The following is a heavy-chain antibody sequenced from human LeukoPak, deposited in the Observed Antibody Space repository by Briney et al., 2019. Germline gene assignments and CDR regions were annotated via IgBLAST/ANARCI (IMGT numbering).Heavy chain of an antibody. CDR1: GFTFSSYG. CDR2: IRYDGSNK. CDR3: AKNAGYSYGLYYFDY. Sequence: GGSLRLSCAASGFTFSSYGMHWVRQAPGKGLEWVAFIRYDGSNKYYADSVKGRFTISRDNSKNTLYLQMDSLRAEDSAVYYCAKNAGYSYGLYYFDYWGQGTLVTVSS. V-gene: IGHV3-30*02. D-gene: IGHD5-18*01. J-gene: IGHJ4*02.